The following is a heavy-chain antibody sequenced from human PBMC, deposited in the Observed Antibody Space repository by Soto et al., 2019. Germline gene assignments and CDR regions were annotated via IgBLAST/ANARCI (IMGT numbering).Heavy chain of an antibody. CDR2: ISWNSGSI. CDR3: AKKGLYCSSTSCYAGRGAFDI. Sequence: EVQLVESGGGLVQPGRSLRLSCAASGFTFDDYAMHWVRQAPGKGLEWVSGISWNSGSIGYADSVKGRFTISRDNAKNSLYLQMNSLRAEDTALYYCAKKGLYCSSTSCYAGRGAFDIWGQGTMVTVSS. V-gene: IGHV3-9*01. D-gene: IGHD2-2*01. J-gene: IGHJ3*02. CDR1: GFTFDDYA.